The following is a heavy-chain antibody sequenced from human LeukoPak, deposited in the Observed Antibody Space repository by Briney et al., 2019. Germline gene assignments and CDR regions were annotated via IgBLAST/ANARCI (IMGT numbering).Heavy chain of an antibody. Sequence: PGGSLRLSCAASGFTFSSYWRSWVRQAPGKGLEWVANIKQDGSEKYYVDSVKGRFTISRDNAKNSLYLQMNSLRAEDTAVYYCARDNEEFDYWGQGTLVTVSS. CDR2: IKQDGSEK. CDR3: ARDNEEFDY. D-gene: IGHD2-8*01. J-gene: IGHJ4*02. CDR1: GFTFSSYW. V-gene: IGHV3-7*01.